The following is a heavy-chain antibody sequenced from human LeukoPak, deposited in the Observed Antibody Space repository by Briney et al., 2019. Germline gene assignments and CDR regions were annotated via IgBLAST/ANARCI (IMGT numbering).Heavy chain of an antibody. CDR1: GYSFTSYW. D-gene: IGHD3-10*01. V-gene: IGHV5-51*01. Sequence: GESLKISCKGSGYSFTSYWIAWARQMPGRGLEWIGVIYPGDPDTRYSPSFQGQVTISADKSITTAYLQWSSLKASDTAIYYCARRGNYYFDSWGQGTLVTVSS. CDR3: ARRGNYYFDS. CDR2: IYPGDPDT. J-gene: IGHJ4*02.